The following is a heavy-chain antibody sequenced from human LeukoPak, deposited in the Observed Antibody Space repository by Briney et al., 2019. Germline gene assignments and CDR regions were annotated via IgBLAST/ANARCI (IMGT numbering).Heavy chain of an antibody. CDR2: ITSGGTTI. D-gene: IGHD2-15*01. V-gene: IGHV3-48*01. J-gene: IGHJ2*01. CDR1: GFTFSSYS. Sequence: PGGSLRLSCAASGFTFSSYSMNWVRQAPGKGLEWVSYITSGGTTIYYADSVKGRFNISRDNAKNSLYLQMNSLRAEDTAVYYCAKGKVYCRGCSLFYLVFCWYFELWGRGNLVTVSS. CDR3: AKGKVYCRGCSLFYLVFCWYFEL.